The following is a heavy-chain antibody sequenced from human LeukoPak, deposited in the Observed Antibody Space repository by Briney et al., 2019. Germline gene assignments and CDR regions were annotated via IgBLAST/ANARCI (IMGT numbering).Heavy chain of an antibody. CDR3: ARDRPFFVAARQGGSRWFDP. CDR2: IYYSGST. Sequence: ASETLSLTCTVSGGSISSSSYYWGWIRQPPGKGLEWIGSIYYSGSTYYNPSLNGRVTISVDTSKNQFSLKLSSVTAADTAVYYCARDRPFFVAARQGGSRWFDPWGQGTLVTVSS. D-gene: IGHD6-6*01. V-gene: IGHV4-39*07. CDR1: GGSISSSSYY. J-gene: IGHJ5*02.